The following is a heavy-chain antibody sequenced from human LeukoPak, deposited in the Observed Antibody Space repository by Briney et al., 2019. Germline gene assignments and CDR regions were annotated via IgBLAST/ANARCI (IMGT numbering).Heavy chain of an antibody. Sequence: GGSLRLSCAASGFTFSGYEMNWVRQAPGKGLEWVSYISGSGSSIFYADSVKGRFTISRDNAKNSLYLQMNILGAEDTAVYYCARGPYGYGGQGTLVTVSS. J-gene: IGHJ4*02. CDR2: ISGSGSSI. V-gene: IGHV3-48*03. CDR3: ARGPYGY. D-gene: IGHD2-21*01. CDR1: GFTFSGYE.